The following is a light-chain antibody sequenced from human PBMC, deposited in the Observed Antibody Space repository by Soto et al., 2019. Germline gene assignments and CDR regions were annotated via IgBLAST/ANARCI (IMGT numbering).Light chain of an antibody. CDR3: SVWDYSLHGCV. CDR2: SNN. V-gene: IGLV1-44*01. CDR1: NSNIGSHT. J-gene: IGLJ3*02. Sequence: QPVLTQPPSASGTPGQRVTISCSGSNSNIGSHTVNWYQQLPGTAPKLLMYSNNQRPSGVPDRFSGSKSGHSASLDNSGLQSEGEASYYFSVWDYSLHGCVFGGGTKLTVL.